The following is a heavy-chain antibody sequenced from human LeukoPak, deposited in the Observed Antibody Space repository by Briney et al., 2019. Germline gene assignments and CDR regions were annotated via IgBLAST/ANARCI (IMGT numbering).Heavy chain of an antibody. V-gene: IGHV3-74*01. Sequence: GGSLILSCAASGFTFSSYWMHWVRQGTGKGLVWVSRINSDGSGTDYAVSVKGRFTISRDNSKHTLYLQMSSLRAEDTALYYCAKGQQLAHYWGQGTLVTVSS. CDR3: AKGQQLAHY. D-gene: IGHD6-13*01. J-gene: IGHJ4*02. CDR1: GFTFSSYW. CDR2: INSDGSGT.